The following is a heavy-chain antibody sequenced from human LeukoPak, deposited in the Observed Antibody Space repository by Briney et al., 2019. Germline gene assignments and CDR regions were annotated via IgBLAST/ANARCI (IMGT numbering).Heavy chain of an antibody. Sequence: PGGSLRLSCAASGFTFSSYAMNWVRQAPGKGLEWVSGISGSGATTYHADSVKGRFTISRDNSKNTLYLQMNSLSAEDTAVYYCAKNGGSSWYSYFDFWGQGTLATASS. CDR3: AKNGGSSWYSYFDF. CDR2: ISGSGATT. D-gene: IGHD6-13*01. J-gene: IGHJ4*02. CDR1: GFTFSSYA. V-gene: IGHV3-23*01.